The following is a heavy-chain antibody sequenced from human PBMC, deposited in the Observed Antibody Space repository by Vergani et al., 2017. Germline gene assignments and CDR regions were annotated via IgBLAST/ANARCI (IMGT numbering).Heavy chain of an antibody. V-gene: IGHV3-33*01. D-gene: IGHD3-10*01. CDR1: GFTFSSYG. CDR2: IWYDGSNK. J-gene: IGHJ6*02. Sequence: QVQLVESGGGVVQPGRSLRLSCAASGFTFSSYGMHWVRQAPGKGLEWVAVIWYDGSNKYYADSVKGRFTISRDNSKNTLYLQMNSLRAEDTAVYYCARDGAYGSGSNRYYYYGMDVWGQGTTVTVSS. CDR3: ARDGAYGSGSNRYYYYGMDV.